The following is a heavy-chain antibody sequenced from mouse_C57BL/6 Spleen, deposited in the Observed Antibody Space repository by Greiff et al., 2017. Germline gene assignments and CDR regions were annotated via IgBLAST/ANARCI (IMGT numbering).Heavy chain of an antibody. CDR1: GFTFSSYG. CDR2: ISSVGSYT. J-gene: IGHJ2*01. Sequence: DVQLVESGGDLVKPGGSLKLSCAASGFTFSSYGMSWVRQTPDKRLEWVATISSVGSYTYYPDSVKGRFTISRDNAKNTLYLQMSSLKSADTAMYSCARRNVSPFIATVVAPFDYWGQGTTLTVSS. CDR3: ARRNVSPFIATVVAPFDY. V-gene: IGHV5-6*01. D-gene: IGHD1-1*01.